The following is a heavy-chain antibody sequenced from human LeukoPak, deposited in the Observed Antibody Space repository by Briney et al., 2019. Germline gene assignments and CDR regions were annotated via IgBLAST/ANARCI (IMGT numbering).Heavy chain of an antibody. CDR1: GYTFTGYY. V-gene: IGHV1-2*02. Sequence: GASVKVSCKASGYTFTGYYMHWVRQAPGQGLEWMGWINPNSGGTNYAQKFQGRVTMTRDTSISTAYMELSRLRSDDTAVYYCARDLASRSGSFDYWGQGTLVTVSS. J-gene: IGHJ4*02. CDR2: INPNSGGT. D-gene: IGHD1-26*01. CDR3: ARDLASRSGSFDY.